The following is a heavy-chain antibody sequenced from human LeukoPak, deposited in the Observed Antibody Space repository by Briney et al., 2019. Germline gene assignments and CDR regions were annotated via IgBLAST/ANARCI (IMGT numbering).Heavy chain of an antibody. Sequence: GSLRLSCAASGFTFSSYSMNWVRQASGKGLEWVSGISGSGDNTYYADSVKCRFTISRDNSKNTLYVQVNSLGTEDTAAYYCAKGSYYDSSGSFYFDYWGQGALVTVSS. CDR3: AKGSYYDSSGSFYFDY. J-gene: IGHJ4*02. D-gene: IGHD3-22*01. CDR2: ISGSGDNT. V-gene: IGHV3-23*01. CDR1: GFTFSSYS.